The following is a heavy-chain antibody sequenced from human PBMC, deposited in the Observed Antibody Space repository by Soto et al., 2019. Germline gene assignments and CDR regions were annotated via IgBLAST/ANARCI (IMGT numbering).Heavy chain of an antibody. Sequence: QITLKESGPTLVKPTQTLTLTCTFPGFLLSTSRVAVTWNRQPPGKALDWLAVIYWDDSKTYSPSLKSRLTITKDTPKNQVVLTMTNMDPVDAATYYCAHAYGGRSLYWGQGTLVTVSS. J-gene: IGHJ4*02. V-gene: IGHV2-5*02. CDR2: IYWDDSK. D-gene: IGHD1-26*01. CDR1: GFLLSTSRVA. CDR3: AHAYGGRSLY.